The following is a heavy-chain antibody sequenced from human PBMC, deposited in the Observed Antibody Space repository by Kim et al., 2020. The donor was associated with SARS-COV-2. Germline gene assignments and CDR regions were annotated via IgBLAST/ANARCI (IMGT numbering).Heavy chain of an antibody. D-gene: IGHD4-17*01. V-gene: IGHV5-10-1*01. CDR2: IDPSDSYT. CDR1: GYSFTSYW. CDR3: ARHPTHDYGDYGYFWVTLN. J-gene: IGHJ4*02. Sequence: GESLKISCKGSGYSFTSYWISWVRQMPGKGLEWMGRIDPSDSYTNYSPSFQGHVTISADKSISTAYLQWSSLKASDTAMYYCARHPTHDYGDYGYFWVTLNWGQGTLVTVSS.